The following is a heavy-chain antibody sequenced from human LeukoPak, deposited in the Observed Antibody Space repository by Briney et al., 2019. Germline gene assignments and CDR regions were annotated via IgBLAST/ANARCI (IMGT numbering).Heavy chain of an antibody. J-gene: IGHJ4*02. D-gene: IGHD6-13*01. CDR1: GGTFSSYA. Sequence: ASVKVSCKASGGTFSSYAISWVRQAPGQGLEWMGGIIPIFGTANYAQKFQGRVTITADESTSTAYMELSSLRSEDTAVYYCASLCSGGQQLVQTVCYWGQGTLVTVSS. CDR2: IIPIFGTA. CDR3: ASLCSGGQQLVQTVCY. V-gene: IGHV1-69*13.